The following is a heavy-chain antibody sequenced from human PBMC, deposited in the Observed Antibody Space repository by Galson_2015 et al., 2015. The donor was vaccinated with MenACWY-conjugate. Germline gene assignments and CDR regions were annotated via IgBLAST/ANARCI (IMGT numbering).Heavy chain of an antibody. D-gene: IGHD6-13*01. J-gene: IGHJ4*02. Sequence: SVKVSCKASSLIFTNSGFNWVRQAPGQGLEWMGWISASNGNTKYAHTFKDRDTITTDKSTSTAYMELWSLTSDDTDLYYCEREMGYFDHWGQGILVTVSS. CDR2: ISASNGNT. CDR3: EREMGYFDH. V-gene: IGHV1-18*04. CDR1: SLIFTNSG.